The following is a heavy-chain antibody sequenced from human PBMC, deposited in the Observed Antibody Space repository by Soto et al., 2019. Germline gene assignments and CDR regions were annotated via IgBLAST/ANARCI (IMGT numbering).Heavy chain of an antibody. CDR3: GRGVTMVRSIGY. D-gene: IGHD3-10*01. J-gene: IGHJ4*02. Sequence: SETLSLTCAVYGGSFSGYYWSWIRQPPGKGLEWIGEINHSGSTNYNPSLKSRVTISVDKSKDQFSLKLSSVTAADTAVYYCGRGVTMVRSIGYWGQGTLVTVSS. CDR2: INHSGST. CDR1: GGSFSGYY. V-gene: IGHV4-34*01.